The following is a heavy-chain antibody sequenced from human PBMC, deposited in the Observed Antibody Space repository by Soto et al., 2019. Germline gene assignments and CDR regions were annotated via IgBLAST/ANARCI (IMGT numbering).Heavy chain of an antibody. D-gene: IGHD2-21*02. CDR2: INHSGST. CDR1: GGSFSGYY. CDR3: ARGVVTAVYYDYYYGMDV. Sequence: QVQLQQWGAGLLKPSETLSLTCAVYGGSFSGYYWSWIRQPPGKGVEWIGEINHSGSTNYNPPLKSRVTISVDTSKIQFSLKLSSVTAADTAVYYCARGVVTAVYYDYYYGMDVWGQGTTVTVSS. J-gene: IGHJ6*02. V-gene: IGHV4-34*01.